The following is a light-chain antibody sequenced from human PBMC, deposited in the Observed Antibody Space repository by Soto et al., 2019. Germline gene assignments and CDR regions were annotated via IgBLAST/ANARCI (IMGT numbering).Light chain of an antibody. V-gene: IGLV3-21*04. CDR2: YDS. CDR1: NIGSKS. CDR3: QVWDGSSDPDVV. Sequence: SYELTQPPSVSVAPGKTARITCGGNNIGSKSVHWYQQKPGQAPVLVIYYDSDRPSGIPERFSSSNSGNTATLTISRVEAGDEAAYYCQVWDGSSDPDVVFGGGTKLTVL. J-gene: IGLJ2*01.